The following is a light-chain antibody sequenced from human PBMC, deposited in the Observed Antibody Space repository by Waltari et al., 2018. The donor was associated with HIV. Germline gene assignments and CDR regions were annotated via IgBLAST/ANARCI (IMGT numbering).Light chain of an antibody. Sequence: EMVMTQSPATLSVSPGEGATLSCRASQSVSSNLAWYQQRPGQAPRLLIYGASTRATDIPARFSGSGSGTEFTLTISSLQSEDFAVYYCQQYNNWPRTFGQGTKVEIK. J-gene: IGKJ1*01. V-gene: IGKV3-15*01. CDR1: QSVSSN. CDR2: GAS. CDR3: QQYNNWPRT.